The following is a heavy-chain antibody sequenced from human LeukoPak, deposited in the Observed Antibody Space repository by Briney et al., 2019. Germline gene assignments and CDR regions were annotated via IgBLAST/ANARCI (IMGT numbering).Heavy chain of an antibody. V-gene: IGHV1-2*02. J-gene: IGHJ3*02. D-gene: IGHD1-26*01. Sequence: ASVKVSCKASGYTFTGYYMHWVRQAPGQGLEWMGWINPNSGGTNYAQKFQGRVTMTRDTSISTAYMELSRLRSDDTAVYYCARTDGGYYPPIAFDIWGQGTMVTVSS. CDR3: ARTDGGYYPPIAFDI. CDR1: GYTFTGYY. CDR2: INPNSGGT.